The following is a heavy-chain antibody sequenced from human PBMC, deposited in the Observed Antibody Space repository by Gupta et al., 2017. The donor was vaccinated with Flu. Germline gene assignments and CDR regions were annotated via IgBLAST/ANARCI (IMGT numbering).Heavy chain of an antibody. V-gene: IGHV3-73*01. CDR1: SGSA. J-gene: IGHJ3*02. CDR3: TRHTPQGVAAPI. Sequence: SGSAMHWVRQASGKGLEWVGRIRSRANNYATAYAASVKGRFTISRDDSKNTVSLQMNGLNTEDTAVYYCTRHTPQGVAAPIWGQVTMVSVSS. D-gene: IGHD3-10*01. CDR2: IRSRANNYAT.